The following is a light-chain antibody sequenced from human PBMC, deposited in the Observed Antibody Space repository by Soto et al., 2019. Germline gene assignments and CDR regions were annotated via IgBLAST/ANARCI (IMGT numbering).Light chain of an antibody. V-gene: IGLV2-14*01. CDR1: SSDVGGYKY. CDR3: TSYTSSNTLYV. CDR2: EVS. J-gene: IGLJ1*01. Sequence: QSALTQPASVSGSPGQSITISCTRTSSDVGGYKYVSWYQQHPGKAPKLMIYEVSNRPSGVSNRFSGSKSGNTASLTISGLQAEDEADYYCTSYTSSNTLYVFGNGTKVTVL.